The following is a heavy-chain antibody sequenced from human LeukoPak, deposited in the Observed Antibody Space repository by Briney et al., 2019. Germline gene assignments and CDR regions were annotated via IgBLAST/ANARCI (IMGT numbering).Heavy chain of an antibody. D-gene: IGHD2-21*01. Sequence: GGSLRLSCAASGFTFSSYNMNWVRQAPGKAMEWVSSITSSATYIFYADSVKGRFTISRDNAKNSLYLQMNSLRAEDTALYYCAKGPVMHYYYYMDVWGKGTTVTISS. CDR3: AKGPVMHYYYYMDV. V-gene: IGHV3-21*04. CDR2: ITSSATYI. J-gene: IGHJ6*03. CDR1: GFTFSSYN.